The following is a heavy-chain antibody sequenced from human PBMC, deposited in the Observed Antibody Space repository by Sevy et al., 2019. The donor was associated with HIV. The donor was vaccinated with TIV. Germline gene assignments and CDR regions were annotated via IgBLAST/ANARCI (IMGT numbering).Heavy chain of an antibody. CDR2: INPSGGSK. V-gene: IGHV1-46*01. J-gene: IGHJ4*02. Sequence: ASVKVSCKASGYTFTSQYMHWVRQAPGQGLEWMGIINPSGGSKSYAKKFEGRVTMTRDTSTSTVYIELRSLRSQDTAVYYCARDSDNYDILTGYYPFDYWGQGTLVTVSS. CDR1: GYTFTSQY. D-gene: IGHD3-9*01. CDR3: ARDSDNYDILTGYYPFDY.